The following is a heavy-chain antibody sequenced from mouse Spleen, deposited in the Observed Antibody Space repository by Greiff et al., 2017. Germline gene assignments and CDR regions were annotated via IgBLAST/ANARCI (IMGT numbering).Heavy chain of an antibody. CDR3: ARDIRLEYYAMDY. J-gene: IGHJ4*01. CDR2: IRNKANGYTT. CDR1: GFTFTDYY. V-gene: IGHV7-3*02. Sequence: EVQGVESGGGLVQPGGSLRLSCATSGFTFTDYYMSWVRQPPGKALEWLGFIRNKANGYTTEYSASVKGRFTISRDNSQSILYLQMNTLRAEDSATYYCARDIRLEYYAMDYWGQGTSVTVSS.